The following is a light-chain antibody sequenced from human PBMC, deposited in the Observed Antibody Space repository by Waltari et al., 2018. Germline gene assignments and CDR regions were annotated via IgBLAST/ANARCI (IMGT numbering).Light chain of an antibody. J-gene: IGKJ2*03. CDR2: GSS. CDR3: QQSYTFPYS. Sequence: DIQMTQSPSSLSASVGDSVTISCRASQSISTYLNWYQQKPGTAPKLLIYGSSRLQRGAPSRFSGGGSETDFTLTITSLQPDDFATYYCQQSYTFPYSFGQGTKLEI. CDR1: QSISTY. V-gene: IGKV1-39*01.